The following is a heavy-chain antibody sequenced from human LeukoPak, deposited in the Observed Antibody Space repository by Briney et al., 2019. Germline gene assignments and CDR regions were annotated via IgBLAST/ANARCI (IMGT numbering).Heavy chain of an antibody. J-gene: IGHJ4*02. CDR3: ARELAFYFDTIGYFYFDY. CDR2: ISAYNGDT. Sequence: ASVKVSCKASGYTFTNNGISWVRQAPGQGHEWMGWISAYNGDTNYAQKFQGRVSMTTDTSTSTAYLEVRSLRSDDTAVYYCARELAFYFDTIGYFYFDYWGQGTLVTVSS. CDR1: GYTFTNNG. V-gene: IGHV1-18*01. D-gene: IGHD3-22*01.